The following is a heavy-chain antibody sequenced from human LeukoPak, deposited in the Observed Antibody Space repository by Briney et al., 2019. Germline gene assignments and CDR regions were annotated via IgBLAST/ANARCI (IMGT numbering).Heavy chain of an antibody. J-gene: IGHJ5*02. Sequence: SETLSLTCTVSGGSISSYYWNWIRQPPGKGLEWIGYIYYSGSTNYNPSLKSRVTTLVDTSKNQFSLRLSSVTAADTAVYYCARGKTGSCYDPWGQGTLVTVSS. CDR3: ARGKTGSCYDP. D-gene: IGHD2-2*01. V-gene: IGHV4-59*08. CDR2: IYYSGST. CDR1: GGSISSYY.